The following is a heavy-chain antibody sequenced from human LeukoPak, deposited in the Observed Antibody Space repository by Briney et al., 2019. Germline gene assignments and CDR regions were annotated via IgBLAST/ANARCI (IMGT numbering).Heavy chain of an antibody. D-gene: IGHD3-16*01. V-gene: IGHV4-34*01. CDR3: ARVLPVWGRDFYYYYYGMDV. Sequence: TSETLSLTCAVYGGSFSGYYWSWIRQPPGKGLEWLGEINHSGSTNYNPSLKSRVTISVDTSKNQFSLKLSSVTAADTAVYYCARVLPVWGRDFYYYYYGMDVWGKGTTVTVSS. J-gene: IGHJ6*04. CDR1: GGSFSGYY. CDR2: INHSGST.